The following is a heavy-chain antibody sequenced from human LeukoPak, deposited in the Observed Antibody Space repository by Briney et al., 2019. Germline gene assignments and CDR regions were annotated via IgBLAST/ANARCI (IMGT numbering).Heavy chain of an antibody. J-gene: IGHJ4*02. V-gene: IGHV1-69*02. D-gene: IGHD2-2*01. Sequence: VKVSCKASGGTFSSYTISWVRQAPGQGLEWMGRIIPILGIANYAQKFQGRVTITADKSTSTAYMELSSLRSEDTAVYYCSVVPAATSTGCYFDYWGQGTLVTVSS. CDR3: SVVPAATSTGCYFDY. CDR2: IIPILGIA. CDR1: GGTFSSYT.